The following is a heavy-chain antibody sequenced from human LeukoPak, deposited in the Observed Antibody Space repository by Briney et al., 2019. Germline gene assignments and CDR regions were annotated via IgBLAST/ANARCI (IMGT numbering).Heavy chain of an antibody. CDR1: GFTFSSHA. J-gene: IGHJ4*02. D-gene: IGHD6-13*01. CDR3: AKTPGGAAGNRVFDH. CDR2: ISASGDGI. Sequence: GSLRLSCAASGFTFSSHAMSWVRQAPGKGLEWVSAISASGDGIYYTDSVKGRFTMSRDNSKDTLYLQMNSLRADDTAVYYCAKTPGGAAGNRVFDHWGQGALVTVSS. V-gene: IGHV3-23*01.